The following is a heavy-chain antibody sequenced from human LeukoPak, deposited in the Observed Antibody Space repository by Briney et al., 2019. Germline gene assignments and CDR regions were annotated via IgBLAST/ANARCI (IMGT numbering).Heavy chain of an antibody. Sequence: GGSLRLSCAASGFTFTTYWMSWVRQAPGKGLEWVATIKQDGSEKYYVDSVKGRITISRDDAKNSLYLQMNSLRAEDTALYYCAKAYSSSNFDYWGQGTLVTVSS. CDR3: AKAYSSSNFDY. J-gene: IGHJ4*02. D-gene: IGHD6-13*01. CDR2: IKQDGSEK. CDR1: GFTFTTYW. V-gene: IGHV3-7*03.